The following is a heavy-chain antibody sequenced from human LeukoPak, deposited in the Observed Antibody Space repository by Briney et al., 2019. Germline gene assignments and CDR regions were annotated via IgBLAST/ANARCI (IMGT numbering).Heavy chain of an antibody. D-gene: IGHD6-19*01. CDR2: ISSGGSYR. CDR1: GFTFSSYS. J-gene: IGHJ6*02. CDR3: ARVIGPYSSPYGMDV. Sequence: PGGSLRLSCAASGFTFSSYSMNWVRQAPGTGLEWVSSISSGGSYRYYADSVKGRFTISRDNAKNSLYLQMNSLRAEDTAAYYCARVIGPYSSPYGMDVWGQGTTVTVSS. V-gene: IGHV3-21*01.